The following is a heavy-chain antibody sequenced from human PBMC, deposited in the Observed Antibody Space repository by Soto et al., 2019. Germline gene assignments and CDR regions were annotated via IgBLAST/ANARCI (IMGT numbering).Heavy chain of an antibody. Sequence: GWSLSLSCAASGFTFSSYGMHWVRQAPGKGLEWVAVISYDGSNKYYADSVKGRFTISRDNSKNTLYLQMNSLRAEDTAVYYCAQVSHTRVVVYYLDYWGQRTRGTVSA. D-gene: IGHD2-15*01. CDR1: GFTFSSYG. CDR3: AQVSHTRVVVYYLDY. V-gene: IGHV3-30*18. J-gene: IGHJ4*02. CDR2: ISYDGSNK.